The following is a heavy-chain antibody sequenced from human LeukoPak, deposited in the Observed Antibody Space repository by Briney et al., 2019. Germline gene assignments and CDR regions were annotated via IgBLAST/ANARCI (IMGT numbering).Heavy chain of an antibody. Sequence: ASVKVSCKASGGTFTTYAITWVRQAPRQGLEWMGRIIPMFGRSNYAQKFQGRVTITADESTTTTYMELGGLRAEDTAVYYCAKRWSSSVARPNYFDYWGQGTLVTVSS. CDR2: IIPMFGRS. CDR1: GGTFTTYA. V-gene: IGHV1-69*15. J-gene: IGHJ4*02. CDR3: AKRWSSSVARPNYFDY. D-gene: IGHD6-6*01.